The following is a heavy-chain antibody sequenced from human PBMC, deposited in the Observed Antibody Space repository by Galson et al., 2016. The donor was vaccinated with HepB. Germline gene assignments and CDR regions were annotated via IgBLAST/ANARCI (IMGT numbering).Heavy chain of an antibody. CDR3: ARDRGGYFDN. Sequence: SLRLSCAASGFSFSDFSMHWVRQASGKGLEWVGRMRSKANSYATAYGASVKGRFTISRDDSKNTAYLQMNSLRVADTAVYYCARDRGGYFDNWGQGTLVTVSS. D-gene: IGHD3-16*01. CDR1: GFSFSDFS. CDR2: MRSKANSYAT. J-gene: IGHJ4*02. V-gene: IGHV3-73*01.